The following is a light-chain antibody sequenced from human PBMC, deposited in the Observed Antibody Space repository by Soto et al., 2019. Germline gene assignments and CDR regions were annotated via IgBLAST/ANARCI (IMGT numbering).Light chain of an antibody. CDR1: SSDIGGYNS. J-gene: IGLJ2*01. CDR3: SSYTRRSTLGV. Sequence: QSALTQPASVSGSPGQSITISCTGTSSDIGGYNSVSRYQHHPGKAPKLIIYDVTNRPSGVSNRFSGSKSGNTASLTISGLQAEDEADYSCSSYTRRSTLGVFGGGTKLTVL. CDR2: DVT. V-gene: IGLV2-14*03.